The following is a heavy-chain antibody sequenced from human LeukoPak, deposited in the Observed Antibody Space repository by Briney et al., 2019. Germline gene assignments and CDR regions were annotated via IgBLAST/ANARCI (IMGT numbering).Heavy chain of an antibody. J-gene: IGHJ4*02. CDR3: ARDLITSGLPGY. CDR2: ISTNKGNT. Sequence: ASVKVSCKASGYTFTDYGVSWVRQASGQGLAWMGWISTNKGNTNSALKFQGRVTMTTDSSTSTAYMELRSLRSDDTAVYYCARDLITSGLPGYWGQGTLVTVSS. V-gene: IGHV1-18*01. D-gene: IGHD2-8*01. CDR1: GYTFTDYG.